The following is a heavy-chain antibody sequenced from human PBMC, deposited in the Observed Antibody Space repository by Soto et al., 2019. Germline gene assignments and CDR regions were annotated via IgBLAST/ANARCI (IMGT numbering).Heavy chain of an antibody. J-gene: IGHJ4*02. CDR3: ARNTVTTDY. V-gene: IGHV4-34*01. CDR2: INHSGRT. CDR1: GGSFSGYY. D-gene: IGHD4-17*01. Sequence: QVQVQQWGAGLLKPSETLSLTCAVYGGSFSGYYLSCVRQPPGKGLEWIGEINHSGRTNYNPSLKRRVTISVDTSKKQFSLKLSSVTAADTAVYYCARNTVTTDYWGQGTLVTVSS.